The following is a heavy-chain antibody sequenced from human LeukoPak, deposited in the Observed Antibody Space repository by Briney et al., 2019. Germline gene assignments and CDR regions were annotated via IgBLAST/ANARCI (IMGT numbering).Heavy chain of an antibody. J-gene: IGHJ4*02. V-gene: IGHV3-30*04. CDR1: GFPFRSYA. D-gene: IGHD3-22*01. CDR2: ISYDGINK. Sequence: GGSLGLSWAAPGFPFRSYAIHWVRPAPGKGLGGVAVISYDGINKYYADSVKGRFTISRDNPKNTLYLQMNSLRAEDTAVYYCARDVYDSSGYYFDYWGQGTLVTVSS. CDR3: ARDVYDSSGYYFDY.